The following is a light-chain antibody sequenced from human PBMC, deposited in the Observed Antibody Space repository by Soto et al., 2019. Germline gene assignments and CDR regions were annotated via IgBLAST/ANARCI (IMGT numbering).Light chain of an antibody. V-gene: IGKV1-12*01. CDR3: QQANSFPLT. Sequence: DIQMPQSPSSVSASVGDRVTITCRASQGISSWLDWYQQKPGKAPKLLIYAASSLQSGVPSRFRGSRSGTDYTLTVMSLQPEGFATYDCQQANSFPLTFGRGTNVEIK. J-gene: IGKJ4*01. CDR2: AAS. CDR1: QGISSW.